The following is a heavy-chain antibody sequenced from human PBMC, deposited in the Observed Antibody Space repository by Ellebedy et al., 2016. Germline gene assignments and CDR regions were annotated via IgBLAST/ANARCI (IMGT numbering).Heavy chain of an antibody. V-gene: IGHV3-21*04. CDR2: MTDSSSHT. J-gene: IGHJ4*02. CDR1: GFTFSRHS. Sequence: GGSLRLSXATSGFTFSRHSMHWVRQAPGKGLEWVSAMTDSSSHTYYADSVRGRFTISRDNAKNSLYLQMNSLRPADTALYYCAKDLERGLEWSQSAFDYWGQGTLVTVSS. D-gene: IGHD3-3*01. CDR3: AKDLERGLEWSQSAFDY.